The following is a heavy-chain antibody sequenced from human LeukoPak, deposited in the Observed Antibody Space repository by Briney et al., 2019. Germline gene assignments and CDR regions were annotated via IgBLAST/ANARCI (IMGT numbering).Heavy chain of an antibody. V-gene: IGHV3-48*04. D-gene: IGHD3-10*01. CDR2: ISSSGSTI. CDR3: ARAAGSYYNADDY. CDR1: GFTFSSYG. J-gene: IGHJ4*02. Sequence: GGSLRLSCAASGFTFSSYGMHWVRQAPGKGLEWVSYISSSGSTIYYADSVKGRFTISRDNAKNSLYLQMNSLRAEDTAVYYCARAAGSYYNADDYWGQGTLVTVSS.